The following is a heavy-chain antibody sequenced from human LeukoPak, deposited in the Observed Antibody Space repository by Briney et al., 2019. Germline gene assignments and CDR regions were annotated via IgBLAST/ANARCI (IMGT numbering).Heavy chain of an antibody. V-gene: IGHV3-30*03. D-gene: IGHD6-13*01. CDR2: ISYDVGKK. CDR1: GFTFSSYG. Sequence: PGGSLRLSCAASGFTFSSYGMHWVRQAPGKGLEWVAVISYDVGKKYYADSVKGRFTISRDNSKNTLYLQMNSLRAEDTAVYYCARERYSSSWRPFDPWGQGTLVTVSS. J-gene: IGHJ5*02. CDR3: ARERYSSSWRPFDP.